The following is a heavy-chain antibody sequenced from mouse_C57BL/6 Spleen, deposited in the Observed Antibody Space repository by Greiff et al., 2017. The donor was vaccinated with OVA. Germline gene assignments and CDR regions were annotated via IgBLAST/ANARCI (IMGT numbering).Heavy chain of an antibody. Sequence: VQLQQSGPELVKPGASVKISCKASGYTFTDYYMNWVKQSHGKSLEWIGDINPNNGGTSYNQKFKGKATLTVDKSSSTAYMELRSLTSEDSAVYYCARSYDYDEYYFDDWGQGTTLTVSS. CDR3: ARSYDYDEYYFDD. CDR2: INPNNGGT. V-gene: IGHV1-26*01. J-gene: IGHJ2*01. CDR1: GYTFTDYY. D-gene: IGHD2-4*01.